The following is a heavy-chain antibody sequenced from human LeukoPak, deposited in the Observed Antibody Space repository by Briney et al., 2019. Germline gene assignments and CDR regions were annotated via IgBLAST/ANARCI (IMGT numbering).Heavy chain of an antibody. CDR2: IYSGGST. J-gene: IGHJ6*03. V-gene: IGHV3-66*01. CDR1: GFTFSSNY. Sequence: GGSLRLSCAASGFTFSSNYMSWVRQAPGKGLEWVSVIYSGGSTYYADSVKGRFTISRDNSKNTLYLQMNSLRAEDTAVYYCARSGRGVDSFYFYMDVWGKGTTVTVSS. D-gene: IGHD3-10*01. CDR3: ARSGRGVDSFYFYMDV.